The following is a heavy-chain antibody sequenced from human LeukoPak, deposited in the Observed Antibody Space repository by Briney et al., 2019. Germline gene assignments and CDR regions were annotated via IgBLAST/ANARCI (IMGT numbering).Heavy chain of an antibody. V-gene: IGHV4-34*01. D-gene: IGHD6-19*01. CDR3: ARGGVAVLNWYFDL. J-gene: IGHJ2*01. Sequence: SETLSLTCAVYGGSFSGYYWSWIRKPPGKGLEWIGEINHSGSTNYNPSFKSRVTISVDTSKNQFSLKLSSVTAADTAVYYCARGGVAVLNWYFDLWGRGTLVTVSS. CDR2: INHSGST. CDR1: GGSFSGYY.